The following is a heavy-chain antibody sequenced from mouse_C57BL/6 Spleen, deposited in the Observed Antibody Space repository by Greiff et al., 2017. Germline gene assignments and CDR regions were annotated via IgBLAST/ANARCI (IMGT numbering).Heavy chain of an antibody. V-gene: IGHV14-3*01. D-gene: IGHD2-4*01. CDR2: LDPENGNT. Sequence: VQLKQSVAELVRPGASVKLSCTASGFNIKNTYMHWVKQRPEQGLEWIGRLDPENGNTKYAPKFQGKATITADTSSNTAYLQLSSLTSEDTAIYYCSRSWVYYDYDEYFDYWGQGTTLTVSS. J-gene: IGHJ2*01. CDR1: GFNIKNTY. CDR3: SRSWVYYDYDEYFDY.